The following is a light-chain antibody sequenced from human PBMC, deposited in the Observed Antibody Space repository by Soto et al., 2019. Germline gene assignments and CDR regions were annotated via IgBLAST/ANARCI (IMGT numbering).Light chain of an antibody. V-gene: IGKV3-20*01. J-gene: IGKJ1*01. CDR1: QSITPSY. CDR3: QQYSSSRT. Sequence: PGSRAALPWRTTQSITPSYLAWYQQKPGLAPRLLIYGSSTRTAGIPDRXTGSVYGTDFTLTISRLQPEDFAAYYCQQYSSSRTFGQGTKVDIK. CDR2: GSS.